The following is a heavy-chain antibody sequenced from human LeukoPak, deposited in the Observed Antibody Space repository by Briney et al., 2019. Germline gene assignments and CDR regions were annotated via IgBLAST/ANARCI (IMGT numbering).Heavy chain of an antibody. J-gene: IGHJ5*02. CDR2: IYYSGST. CDR3: AREVHRDCIYP. CDR1: GGSISSSSYY. D-gene: IGHD5-24*01. Sequence: SETLSFTCTVSGGSISSSSYYWGWIRQPPGKGLGWIGSIYYSGSTYYSPSRKSRVTISVDTSKNQCSLRLSSVTAADTAVYYCAREVHRDCIYPCGQGALVTVSS. V-gene: IGHV4-39*02.